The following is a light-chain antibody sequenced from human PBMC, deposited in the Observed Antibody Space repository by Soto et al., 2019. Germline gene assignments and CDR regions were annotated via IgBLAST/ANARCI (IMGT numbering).Light chain of an antibody. CDR1: YSDVGDSNY. CDR3: SSNVVGTNLKI. Sequence: QSVLTQPPSASGSPGQSVTISCTGTYSDVGDSNYVSWYQQHPGKAPKLVIYEVTQRPSGVPDRFSGSRSENTASLTVSRLQAEDEADYYCSSNVVGTNLKIFGGGTKLTAL. J-gene: IGLJ2*01. V-gene: IGLV2-8*01. CDR2: EVT.